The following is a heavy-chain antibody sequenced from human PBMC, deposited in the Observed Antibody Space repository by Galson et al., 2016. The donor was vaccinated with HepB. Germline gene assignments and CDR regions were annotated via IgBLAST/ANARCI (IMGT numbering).Heavy chain of an antibody. CDR2: IYYTGGS. Sequence: TLSLTCGVSGGSISGYYWSWIRQPPGKGLEWVGYIYYTGGSTYKPTLQSRVTFSVDTSKNQVSLKLSSVTAADTALYYCARWAYCGGNWDPNYFDSWGQGTLVTVSS. J-gene: IGHJ4*02. CDR3: ARWAYCGGNWDPNYFDS. CDR1: GGSISGYY. V-gene: IGHV4-59*01. D-gene: IGHD2-21*02.